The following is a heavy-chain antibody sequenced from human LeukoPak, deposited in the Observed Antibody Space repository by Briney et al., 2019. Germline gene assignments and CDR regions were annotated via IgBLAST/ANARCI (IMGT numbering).Heavy chain of an antibody. D-gene: IGHD5-24*01. J-gene: IGHJ6*02. CDR3: ARQTRDSRPVEMATTPLYYYYGMDV. Sequence: GESLKISCKGSGYSFTSYWIGWVRQMPGKGLEWMGIIYPGDSDTRYSPSFQGQVTISADKSISTAYLQWSSLKASDTAMYYCARQTRDSRPVEMATTPLYYYYGMDVWGQGTTVTVSS. V-gene: IGHV5-51*01. CDR2: IYPGDSDT. CDR1: GYSFTSYW.